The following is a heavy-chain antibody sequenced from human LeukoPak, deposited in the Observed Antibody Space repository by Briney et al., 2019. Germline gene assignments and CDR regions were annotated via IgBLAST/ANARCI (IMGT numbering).Heavy chain of an antibody. J-gene: IGHJ4*02. CDR2: IYYSGST. CDR1: GGSVSSGSYY. Sequence: SETLSLTCTVSGGSVSSGSYYWSWIRQPPGKGLEWIGYIYYSGSTNYNPSLKSRVTISVDTSKNQFSLKLSSVTAADTAVYYCARAGSGYDLLFDYWGQGTLVTVSS. CDR3: ARAGSGYDLLFDY. V-gene: IGHV4-61*01. D-gene: IGHD5-12*01.